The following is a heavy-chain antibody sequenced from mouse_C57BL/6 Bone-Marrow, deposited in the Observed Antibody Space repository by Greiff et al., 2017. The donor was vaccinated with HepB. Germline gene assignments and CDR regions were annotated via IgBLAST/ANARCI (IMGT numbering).Heavy chain of an antibody. CDR3: ARRGTTVNV. J-gene: IGHJ1*03. Sequence: VKLQESGPELVKPGASVKISCKASGYAFSSSWMNWVKQRPGKGLEWIGRIYPGDGDTNYNGKFKGKATLTADKSSSTAYMQLSSLTSEDSAVYFCARRGTTVNVWGTGTTVTVSS. CDR2: IYPGDGDT. CDR1: GYAFSSSW. D-gene: IGHD1-1*01. V-gene: IGHV1-82*01.